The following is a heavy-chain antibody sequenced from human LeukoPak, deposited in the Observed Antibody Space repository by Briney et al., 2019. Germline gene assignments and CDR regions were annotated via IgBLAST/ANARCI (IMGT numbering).Heavy chain of an antibody. V-gene: IGHV3-23*01. CDR1: GFTFSSYA. J-gene: IGHJ6*02. D-gene: IGHD3-3*01. CDR3: ARDQGPYYDFWSGTNQNYGMDV. CDR2: ISGSGGST. Sequence: GGSLRLSCAASGFTFSSYAMSWVRQAPGKGLEWVSAISGSGGSTYYADSVKGRFTISRDNSKNTLYLQMNSLRAEDTAVYYCARDQGPYYDFWSGTNQNYGMDVWGQGTTVTVSS.